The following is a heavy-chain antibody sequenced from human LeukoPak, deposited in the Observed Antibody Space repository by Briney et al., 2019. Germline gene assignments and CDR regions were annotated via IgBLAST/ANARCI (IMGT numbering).Heavy chain of an antibody. CDR2: IKQDGSEK. CDR3: ARAGQQLVPDGPWGMDV. J-gene: IGHJ6*02. D-gene: IGHD6-13*01. CDR1: GFTFSSYW. V-gene: IGHV3-7*01. Sequence: PGGSLRLSCAASGFTFSSYWMSWVRQAPGKGLEWVANIKQDGSEKYYVDSVKGRFTISRDNAKNSLYLQMNSLRAEDTAVYYCARAGQQLVPDGPWGMDVWGQGTTVTVSS.